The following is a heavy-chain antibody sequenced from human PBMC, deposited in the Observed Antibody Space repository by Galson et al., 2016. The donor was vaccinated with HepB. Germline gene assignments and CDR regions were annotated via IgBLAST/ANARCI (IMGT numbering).Heavy chain of an antibody. CDR1: GYTFTKYW. CDR3: ARDNFMMETSWWFDP. Sequence: SVKVSCKASGYTFTKYWMHWVRQAPGQGLEWMGLINPSGTSRRYAEKFQGRVTLTRDTSTSTDYMELSSRRSEDTAVYYCARDNFMMETSWWFDPWGQGTLVTVSS. D-gene: IGHD3-16*01. CDR2: INPSGTSR. V-gene: IGHV1-46*01. J-gene: IGHJ5*02.